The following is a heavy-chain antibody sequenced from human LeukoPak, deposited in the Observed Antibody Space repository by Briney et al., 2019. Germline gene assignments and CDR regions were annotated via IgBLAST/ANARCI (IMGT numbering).Heavy chain of an antibody. D-gene: IGHD3-3*01. CDR3: ASVYYDFWSGYQGFDY. CDR1: GYSFASYW. J-gene: IGHJ4*02. CDR2: IYPGDSDT. V-gene: IGHV5-51*01. Sequence: GESLKISCKGSGYSFASYWIGWVRQMPGKGLEWMGIIYPGDSDTRYSPSFQGQVTISADKSISTAYLQWSSLKASDTAMYYCASVYYDFWSGYQGFDYWGQGTLVTVSS.